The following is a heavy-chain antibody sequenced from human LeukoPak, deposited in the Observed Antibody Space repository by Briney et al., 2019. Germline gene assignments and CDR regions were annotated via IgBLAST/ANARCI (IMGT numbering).Heavy chain of an antibody. Sequence: GGSLRLSCAASGFAFSNYWMRWVRQAPGQGLEWVADIKGDGSKIYSVDSVKGRFTISRDNAKNSLYLQMNSLRAEDTAVYYCARDRGYSYGLTDYWGQGTLVTVSS. V-gene: IGHV3-7*01. J-gene: IGHJ4*02. CDR3: ARDRGYSYGLTDY. D-gene: IGHD5-18*01. CDR1: GFAFSNYW. CDR2: IKGDGSKI.